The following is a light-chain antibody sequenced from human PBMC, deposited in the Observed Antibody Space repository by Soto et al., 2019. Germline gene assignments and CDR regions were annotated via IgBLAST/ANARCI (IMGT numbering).Light chain of an antibody. J-gene: IGKJ1*01. CDR1: QSISSSY. Sequence: EIVLTQSPGTLSLSPGETATLSCRASQSISSSYLAWYQPKPGQAPRLLTYGASSRATGIPDRVSGRGSGTDFTLTISRLEPEDFAVDYCQQYGSSPWTFGQGTQVDIK. V-gene: IGKV3-20*01. CDR3: QQYGSSPWT. CDR2: GAS.